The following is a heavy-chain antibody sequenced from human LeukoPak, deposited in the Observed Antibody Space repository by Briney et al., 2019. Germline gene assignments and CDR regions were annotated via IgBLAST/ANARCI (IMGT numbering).Heavy chain of an antibody. CDR3: TRDAFGVDY. D-gene: IGHD3-10*01. CDR2: INGHGSEI. V-gene: IGHV3-7*01. CDR1: GFTFSMSW. Sequence: PGGSLRLSCAASGFTFSMSWMTWVRQAPGKGLEWVASINGHGSEIHYVDSVKGRFTISRDNANDSLYLQMNSLTAEDTAVYYCTRDAFGVDYWGQGTLVTVSS. J-gene: IGHJ4*02.